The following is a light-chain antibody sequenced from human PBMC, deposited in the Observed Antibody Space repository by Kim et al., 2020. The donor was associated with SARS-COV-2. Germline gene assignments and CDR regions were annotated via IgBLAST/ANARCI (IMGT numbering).Light chain of an antibody. CDR1: QSIRSW. CDR3: QQYNSHSPSWT. J-gene: IGKJ1*01. Sequence: DIQMTQSPSTLSASVGDRVTITCRASQSIRSWLAWYQQKPGKAPKVLIYDASSLESGVQSRFSGSGSGTEFTLTISSLQPDDFATYDCQQYNSHSPSWTFGQGTKVDIK. CDR2: DAS. V-gene: IGKV1-5*01.